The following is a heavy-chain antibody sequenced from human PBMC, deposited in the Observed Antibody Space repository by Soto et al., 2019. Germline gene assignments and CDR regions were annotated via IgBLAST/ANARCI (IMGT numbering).Heavy chain of an antibody. CDR2: IIPIFGTA. J-gene: IGHJ4*02. CDR3: ASDGHYYDSSGYYSGPY. V-gene: IGHV1-69*13. D-gene: IGHD3-22*01. Sequence: GASVKVSCKASGGTFSSYAISWVRQAPGQGLEWMGGIIPIFGTANYAQKFQGRVTITADESTSTAYMELSSLRSEDTAVYYCASDGHYYDSSGYYSGPYWGEGTSVTVSS. CDR1: GGTFSSYA.